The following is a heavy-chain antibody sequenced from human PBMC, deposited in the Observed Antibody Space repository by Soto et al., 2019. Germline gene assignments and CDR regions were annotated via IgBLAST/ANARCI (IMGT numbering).Heavy chain of an antibody. J-gene: IGHJ6*03. D-gene: IGHD4-17*01. CDR2: IYSGGST. V-gene: IGHV3-66*01. CDR1: GFTVSSNY. CDR3: ASGTTGYYYYYYMDV. Sequence: GGSLRLSCAASGFTVSSNYMSWVRQAPGKGLEWVSVIYSGGSTYYADSVKGRFTISRDNSKNTLYLQMNSLRAEDTAVYYCASGTTGYYYYYYMDVWGKGTTVTVSS.